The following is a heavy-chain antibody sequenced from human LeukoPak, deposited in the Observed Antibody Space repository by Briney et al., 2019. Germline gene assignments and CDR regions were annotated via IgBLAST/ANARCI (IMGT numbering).Heavy chain of an antibody. CDR1: GGSISSYY. Sequence: SETLSLTCTVSGGSISSYYWSWIRQPPGKGLEWIGYIYYSGSTNYNPSLKSRVTISVDTSKNQFSLKLSSVTAADTAVYYCARRAAIENYFDYWGQGTLVTVSS. D-gene: IGHD2-21*01. CDR3: ARRAAIENYFDY. CDR2: IYYSGST. V-gene: IGHV4-59*08. J-gene: IGHJ4*02.